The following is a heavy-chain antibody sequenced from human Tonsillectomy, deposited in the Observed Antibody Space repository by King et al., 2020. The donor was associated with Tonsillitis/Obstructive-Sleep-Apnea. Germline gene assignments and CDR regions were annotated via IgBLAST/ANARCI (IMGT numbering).Heavy chain of an antibody. V-gene: IGHV3-23*04. Sequence: VQLVESGGGLVQPGESLRLSCAASGFTFSSFAMTWVRQAPGKGLEWVSIISGSGGSTYYADSVKGRFTISRDNSKNTLYLQMNSLRAEDTAVYYCAIGAYNGDDGAGYYFDYWGQGTLVTVSS. CDR1: GFTFSSFA. D-gene: IGHD4-17*01. J-gene: IGHJ4*02. CDR3: AIGAYNGDDGAGYYFDY. CDR2: ISGSGGST.